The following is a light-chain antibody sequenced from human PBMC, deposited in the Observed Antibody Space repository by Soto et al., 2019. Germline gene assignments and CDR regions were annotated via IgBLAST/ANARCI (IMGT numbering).Light chain of an antibody. CDR1: SSNIGARYE. CDR2: GNS. J-gene: IGLJ1*01. CDR3: QSYYSSLSGYV. Sequence: QSVLTQPPSVSGAPGQRVTVSCTGSSSNIGARYEVHWYQQLPGTAPKLLIYGNSNRPSGVPDRFSGSKSGTSASLAITGLRAEDEADYYCQSYYSSLSGYVFGAGTKLTVL. V-gene: IGLV1-40*01.